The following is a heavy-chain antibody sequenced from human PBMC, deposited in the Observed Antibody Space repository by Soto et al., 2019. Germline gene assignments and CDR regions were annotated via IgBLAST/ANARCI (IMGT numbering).Heavy chain of an antibody. D-gene: IGHD3-9*01. J-gene: IGHJ5*02. CDR1: GYTFTSYA. CDR3: AREIEVLRYFDWLPGGYNWFDP. CDR2: INTNTGNP. Sequence: ASVKVSCKASGYTFTSYAMNWVRQAPGQGLEWMGWINTNTGNPTYAQGFTGRFVFSLDTSVSTVYLQICSLKAEDTAVYYCAREIEVLRYFDWLPGGYNWFDPWGQGTLVTVSS. V-gene: IGHV7-4-1*01.